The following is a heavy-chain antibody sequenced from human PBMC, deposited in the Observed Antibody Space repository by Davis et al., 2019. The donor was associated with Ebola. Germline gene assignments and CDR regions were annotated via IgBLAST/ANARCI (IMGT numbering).Heavy chain of an antibody. D-gene: IGHD6-19*01. CDR1: GFTFSSYV. Sequence: PGGSLRLSCAASGFTFSSYVMHWVRQAPGKGLEWVAVISYDGSNKYYADSVKGRFTISRDNSKNTLYLQMNSLRAEDTAVYYCAREAEQWPHGYFQHWGQGTLVTVSS. J-gene: IGHJ1*01. CDR2: ISYDGSNK. V-gene: IGHV3-30-3*01. CDR3: AREAEQWPHGYFQH.